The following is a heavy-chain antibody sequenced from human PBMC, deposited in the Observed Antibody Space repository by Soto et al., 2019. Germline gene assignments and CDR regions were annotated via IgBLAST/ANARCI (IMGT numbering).Heavy chain of an antibody. CDR3: AKRWCGDSGRVRYYFDY. D-gene: IGHD5-12*01. V-gene: IGHV3-23*01. CDR1: GFTFSSYA. J-gene: IGHJ4*02. CDR2: ISGSGGST. Sequence: EVQLLESGGGLVQPGGSLRLSCAASGFTFSSYAMSWVRQAPGKGLEWVSAISGSGGSTYYADSVKGRFTISRDNSKNTLYLQMNSLRAEDTAVYYCAKRWCGDSGRVRYYFDYWGQGTLVTVSS.